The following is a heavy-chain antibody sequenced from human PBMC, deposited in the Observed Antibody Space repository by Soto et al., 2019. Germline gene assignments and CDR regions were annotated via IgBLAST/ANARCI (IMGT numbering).Heavy chain of an antibody. D-gene: IGHD2-2*01. J-gene: IGHJ4*02. CDR2: ISGSGGST. CDR3: AKDLRMAQYPKLKRDY. Sequence: GGSLRLSCAASGFTFSSYAMSWVRQAPGKGLEWVSAISGSGGSTYYADSVKGRFTISRDNSKNTLYLQMNSLRAEDTAVYYCAKDLRMAQYPKLKRDYWGQGTLVTVSS. CDR1: GFTFSSYA. V-gene: IGHV3-23*01.